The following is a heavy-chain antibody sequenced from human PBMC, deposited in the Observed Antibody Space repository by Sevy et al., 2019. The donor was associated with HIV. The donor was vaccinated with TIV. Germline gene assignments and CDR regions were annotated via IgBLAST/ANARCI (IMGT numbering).Heavy chain of an antibody. J-gene: IGHJ4*02. CDR1: GYTLTKLS. CDR2: FDPEDGET. Sequence: ASVKVSCKVSGYTLTKLSMHWVRQAPGKGLEWMGSFDPEDGETLYAQKLQGRVIMTEDTSTETAYMEANSLRSEDTAVYYCATTKDYYENSGCPFDYWGQGTLVTVSS. V-gene: IGHV1-24*01. D-gene: IGHD3-22*01. CDR3: ATTKDYYENSGCPFDY.